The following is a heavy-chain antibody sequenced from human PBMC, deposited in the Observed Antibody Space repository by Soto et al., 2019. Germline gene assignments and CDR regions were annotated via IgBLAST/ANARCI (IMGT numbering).Heavy chain of an antibody. V-gene: IGHV3-30*18. CDR2: ISYDGSNK. CDR3: AKDLAHFITGTTHGMDV. J-gene: IGHJ6*02. Sequence: GGSLRLSCAASGFTFSSYGMHWVRQAPGKGLEWVAVISYDGSNKYYADSVKGRFTISRDNSKNTLYLQMNSLRAEDTAVYYCAKDLAHFITGTTHGMDVWGQGTTVTGSS. CDR1: GFTFSSYG. D-gene: IGHD1-7*01.